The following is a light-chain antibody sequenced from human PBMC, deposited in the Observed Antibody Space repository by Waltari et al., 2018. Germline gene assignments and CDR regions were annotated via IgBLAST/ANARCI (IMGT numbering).Light chain of an antibody. CDR1: SSDVGGYNY. Sequence: QSALTQPASVSGSPGQSITISCTGTSSDVGGYNYVSWYQHHPGKAPKLMIYDVSNRPSGVSIRFSGSKSGNTASLTISGLQAEDEADYYCSSYTSSSTLEGVFGSGTKVTVL. CDR2: DVS. J-gene: IGLJ6*01. CDR3: SSYTSSSTLEGV. V-gene: IGLV2-14*03.